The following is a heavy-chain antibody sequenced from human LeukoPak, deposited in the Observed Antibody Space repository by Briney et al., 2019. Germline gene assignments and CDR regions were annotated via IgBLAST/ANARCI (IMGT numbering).Heavy chain of an antibody. CDR1: GFTFSSYW. CDR2: IKKDGSEK. CDR3: ARVSLGGSYFYFDS. D-gene: IGHD1-26*01. V-gene: IGHV3-7*03. J-gene: IGHJ4*02. Sequence: PGGSLRLSCAASGFTFSSYWMSWVRQAPGKGLEWVANIKKDGSEKYYVDSVKGRFTISRDASRNSLYLQMNSLKTEDTAVYFCARVSLGGSYFYFDSWGQGTLVTVSS.